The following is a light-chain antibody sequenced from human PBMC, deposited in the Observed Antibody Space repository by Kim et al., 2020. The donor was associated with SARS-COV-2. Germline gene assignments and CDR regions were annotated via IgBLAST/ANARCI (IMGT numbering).Light chain of an antibody. J-gene: IGLJ1*01. CDR2: DVS. V-gene: IGLV2-14*03. CDR3: SSYTSSLYV. Sequence: GQSITISCTGTCSDVGGYNYVSWYQQHPGKAPKLMIYDVSNRPSGVSNRFSGSKSGNTASLTISGLQAEDEADYYCSSYTSSLYVFGTWTKVTVL. CDR1: CSDVGGYNY.